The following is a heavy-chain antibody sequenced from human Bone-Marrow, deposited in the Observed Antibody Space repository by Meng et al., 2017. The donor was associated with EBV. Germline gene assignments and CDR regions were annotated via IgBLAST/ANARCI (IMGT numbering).Heavy chain of an antibody. CDR1: GGSFSGYY. CDR3: ARPPTGRGSYLDY. V-gene: IGHV4-34*01. D-gene: IGHD3-16*01. Sequence: QVQLQEWGAGLLKPSETLSLTCAVYGGSFSGYYWSWIRKPPGKGLEWIGEINHSGSTNYNPSLKSRVTISVDTSKDQFSLKLSSVTAADTAVYYCARPPTGRGSYLDYWGQGTLVTVSS. J-gene: IGHJ4*02. CDR2: INHSGST.